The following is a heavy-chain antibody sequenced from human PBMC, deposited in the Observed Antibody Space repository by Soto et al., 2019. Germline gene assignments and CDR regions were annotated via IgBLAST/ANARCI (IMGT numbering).Heavy chain of an antibody. CDR1: GGSISSYY. V-gene: IGHV4-59*08. CDR2: IYYSGST. CDR3: ARALITVTHQDNWFDP. D-gene: IGHD4-4*01. J-gene: IGHJ5*02. Sequence: SETLSLTCTVSGGSISSYYWSWIRQPPGKGLEWIGYIYYSGSTNYNPSLKSRVTISVDTSKNQFSLKLSSVTAADTAVYYCARALITVTHQDNWFDPWGQGTLVTVS.